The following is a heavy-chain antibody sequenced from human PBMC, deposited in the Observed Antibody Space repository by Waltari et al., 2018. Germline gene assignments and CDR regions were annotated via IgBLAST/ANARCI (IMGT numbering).Heavy chain of an antibody. CDR3: ATDTSPPY. CDR1: GGTFGRLA. V-gene: IGHV1-69*01. D-gene: IGHD2-2*01. CDR2: IIPKIGAS. J-gene: IGHJ4*02. Sequence: QVQLVQSGAEVKKPGSSVKVSCKASGGTFGRLAISWVRQAAGEGLEWIGGIIPKIGASNYAQKFQGRVTITADDSTSIAYMEMSSLSFEDTAMYFCATDTSPPYWGQGTLVIVSS.